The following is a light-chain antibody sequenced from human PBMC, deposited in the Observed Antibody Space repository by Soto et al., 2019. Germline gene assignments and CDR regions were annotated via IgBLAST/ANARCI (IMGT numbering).Light chain of an antibody. V-gene: IGKV1-9*01. CDR3: QQLHSYPFT. CDR1: QGISSY. Sequence: DIQLTQSPSFLSASVGDRVTITCRASQGISSYLAWYQQKPGKAPKLLIYAASTLQSGVPSRFSGSGSGTEFTLTISSLQPEDFATYYRQQLHSYPFTFGGGTKVDIK. CDR2: AAS. J-gene: IGKJ4*01.